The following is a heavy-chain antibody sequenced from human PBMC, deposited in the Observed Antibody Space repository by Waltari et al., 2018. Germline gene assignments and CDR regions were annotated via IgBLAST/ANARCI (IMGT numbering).Heavy chain of an antibody. Sequence: QLQLQESGPGLVKPSETLSLTCTVSGGSISSSSYYWGWIRQPPGKGLEWIGSIYYSGSTYYNPSLKSRVTISVDTSKNQFSLKLSSVTAADTAVYYCARHGVQRRGPAFDIWGQGTMVTVSS. CDR3: ARHGVQRRGPAFDI. J-gene: IGHJ3*02. V-gene: IGHV4-39*01. D-gene: IGHD6-13*01. CDR1: GGSISSSSYY. CDR2: IYYSGST.